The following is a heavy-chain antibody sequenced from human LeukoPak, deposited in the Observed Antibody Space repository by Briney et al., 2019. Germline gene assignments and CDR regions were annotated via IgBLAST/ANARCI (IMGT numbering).Heavy chain of an antibody. J-gene: IGHJ5*02. CDR3: ARRGGPYCSSTSCPNWFDP. CDR2: IYPCDCDT. Sequence: GESLKISCMGSGYSFTSYWIGWLRQMPGKGLEWRGSIYPCDCDTRYSPSFQGQVTISADKSISTAYLQWSSLKASDTAMYYCARRGGPYCSSTSCPNWFDPWGQGTLVTVSS. V-gene: IGHV5-51*01. D-gene: IGHD2-2*01. CDR1: GYSFTSYW.